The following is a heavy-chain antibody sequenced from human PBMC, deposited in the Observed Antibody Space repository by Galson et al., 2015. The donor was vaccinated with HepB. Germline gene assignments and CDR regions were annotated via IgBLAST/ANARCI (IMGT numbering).Heavy chain of an antibody. CDR1: GGTFSSYA. CDR3: ARTTSGWDLDY. D-gene: IGHD6-19*01. J-gene: IGHJ4*02. Sequence: SVKVSCKASGGTFSSYAISWVRQAPGQGLEWMGGIIPIFGTANYAQKFQGRVTITADKSTSTAYMELSSLRSGDTAVYYCARTTSGWDLDYWGQGTLVTVSS. CDR2: IIPIFGTA. V-gene: IGHV1-69*06.